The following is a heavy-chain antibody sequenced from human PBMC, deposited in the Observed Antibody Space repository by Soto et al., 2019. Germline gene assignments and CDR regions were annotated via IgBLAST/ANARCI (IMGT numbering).Heavy chain of an antibody. J-gene: IGHJ6*03. CDR3: ARGVRVRSANQIYYYYYYMDV. CDR1: GYTFTSYD. D-gene: IGHD3-10*01. CDR2: MNPNSGNT. Sequence: ASVKVSCKASGYTFTSYDINWVRQATGQGLEWMGWMNPNSGNTGYAQKFQGRVTMTRNTSISTAYMELSSLRSEDTAVYYCARGVRVRSANQIYYYYYYMDVWGKGTTVTVSS. V-gene: IGHV1-8*01.